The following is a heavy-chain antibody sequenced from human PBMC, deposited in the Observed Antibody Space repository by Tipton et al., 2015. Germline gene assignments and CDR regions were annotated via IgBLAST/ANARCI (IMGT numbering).Heavy chain of an antibody. CDR2: LSYSGST. D-gene: IGHD1-1*01. J-gene: IGHJ6*02. CDR3: ARHRMRRLDDGIDV. V-gene: IGHV4-59*01. CDR1: GASMRNYY. Sequence: TLSLTCTVSGASMRNYYWSWIRQPPGKGLEWIGYLSYSGSTNYNPSLKSRVTISVDTSKNQFSLKLSSVTAADTAVYYCARHRMRRLDDGIDVWGQGTTVTVSS.